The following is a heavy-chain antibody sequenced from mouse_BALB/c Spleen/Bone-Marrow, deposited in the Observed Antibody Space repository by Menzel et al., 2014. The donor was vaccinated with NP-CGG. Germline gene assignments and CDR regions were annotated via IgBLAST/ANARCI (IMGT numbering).Heavy chain of an antibody. J-gene: IGHJ2*01. D-gene: IGHD1-2*01. CDR3: ARYYYGYYFDY. CDR2: IDPANGNT. Sequence: EVQLQQSGAELVKPGASVKLSCTASGFNVKDTYMHWVKQRPEQGLEWIGRIDPANGNTKYDPKFQGKATITADTSSNTAYLQLSSLTSEDTAVYYCARYYYGYYFDYRGQGTTLTVSS. V-gene: IGHV14-3*02. CDR1: GFNVKDTY.